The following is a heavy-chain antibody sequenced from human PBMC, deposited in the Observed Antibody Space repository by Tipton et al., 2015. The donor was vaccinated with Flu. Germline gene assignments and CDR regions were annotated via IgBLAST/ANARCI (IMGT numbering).Heavy chain of an antibody. CDR2: IFPGDSDV. V-gene: IGHV5-51*03. CDR3: VSYLDDDEGVRAIDI. Sequence: QLVQSGAEVKKTGESLKISCKASGYTFTRYWIAWVRQMPGKGLEWLGIIFPGDSDVRYSPSLQGQVTISVDKFINTTFLQWSSLKASDTATYFSVSYLDDDEGVRAIDIWGQGTKVIVFS. CDR1: GYTFTRYW. D-gene: IGHD2/OR15-2a*01. J-gene: IGHJ3*02.